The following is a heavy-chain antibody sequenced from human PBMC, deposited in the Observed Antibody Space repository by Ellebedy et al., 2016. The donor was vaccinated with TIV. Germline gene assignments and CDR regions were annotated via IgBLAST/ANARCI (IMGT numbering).Heavy chain of an antibody. V-gene: IGHV4-39*07. CDR2: IYYSGST. CDR1: GGSISSSSYY. CDR3: ARDALYYGSGRFSNRRGGMDV. J-gene: IGHJ6*02. Sequence: SETLSLXXTVSGGSISSSSYYWGWIRQPPGKGLEWIGSIYYSGSTYYNPSLKSRVTISVDTSKNQFSLKLSSVTAADTAVYYCARDALYYGSGRFSNRRGGMDVWGQGTTVTVSS. D-gene: IGHD3-10*01.